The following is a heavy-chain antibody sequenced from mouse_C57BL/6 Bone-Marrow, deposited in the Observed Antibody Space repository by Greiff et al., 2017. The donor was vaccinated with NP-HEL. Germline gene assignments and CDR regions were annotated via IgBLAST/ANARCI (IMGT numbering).Heavy chain of an antibody. CDR2: INPTNGGT. J-gene: IGHJ4*01. CDR3: ARCGSRDLDSALDY. D-gene: IGHD1-1*01. V-gene: IGHV1-26*01. CDR1: GYTFTDYC. Sequence: VQLQQPGPELVKPGASVKISCQASGYTFTDYCMTWVKQSPGHGLEWIGDINPTNGGTSYNQKFTGKATLTVDTSSSTAYMQLRSLTSEDSAVYECARCGSRDLDSALDYWGQGTSVTVSS.